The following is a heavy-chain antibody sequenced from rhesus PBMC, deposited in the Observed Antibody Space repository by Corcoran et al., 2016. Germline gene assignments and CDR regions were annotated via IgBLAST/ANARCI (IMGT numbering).Heavy chain of an antibody. Sequence: EVQLVESGGGLVQPGGSLRLSCAASGFTFSSYGMHWVRQVPGKGLEWVAVISYDGSKKYYADFVQDRFTISRDNSKNMLYLQMNNLKLEDTAVYYCASGGYGSSHYYYFDLWGPGTPITISS. D-gene: IGHD4-29*01. CDR1: GFTFSSYG. V-gene: IGHV3-54*02. CDR2: ISYDGSKK. J-gene: IGHJ2*01. CDR3: ASGGYGSSHYYYFDL.